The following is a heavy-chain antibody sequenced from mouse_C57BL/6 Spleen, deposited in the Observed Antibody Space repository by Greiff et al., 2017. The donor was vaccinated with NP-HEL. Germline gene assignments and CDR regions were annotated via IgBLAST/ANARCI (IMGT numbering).Heavy chain of an antibody. V-gene: IGHV1-81*01. CDR3: ARPSNWEGYYFDY. CDR1: GYTFTSYG. CDR2: IYPRSGNT. J-gene: IGHJ2*01. D-gene: IGHD4-1*01. Sequence: VKLQESGAELARPGASVKLSCKASGYTFTSYGISWVKQRTGQGLEWIGEIYPRSGNTYYNEKFKGKATLTADKSSSTAYMELRSLTSEDSAVYFCARPSNWEGYYFDYWGQGTTLTVSS.